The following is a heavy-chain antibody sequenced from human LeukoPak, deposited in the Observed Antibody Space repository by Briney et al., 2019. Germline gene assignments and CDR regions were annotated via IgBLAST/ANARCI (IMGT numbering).Heavy chain of an antibody. V-gene: IGHV3-30*02. Sequence: GGSLRLSCAASGFTFSSYGMHWVRQAPGKGLEWVAFIRYDGSNKYYADSVKGRFTISRDNSKNTLYLQMNSLRAEDTAVYYCPKDGYYYGSGIGSYYFDYWGQGTLVTVPS. CDR3: PKDGYYYGSGIGSYYFDY. J-gene: IGHJ4*02. CDR2: IRYDGSNK. CDR1: GFTFSSYG. D-gene: IGHD3-10*01.